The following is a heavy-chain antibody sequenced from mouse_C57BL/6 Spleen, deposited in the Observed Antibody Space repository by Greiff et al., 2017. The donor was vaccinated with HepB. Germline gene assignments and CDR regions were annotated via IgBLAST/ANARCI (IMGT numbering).Heavy chain of an antibody. CDR1: GFNIKDYY. CDR2: IDPEDGDT. Sequence: EVMLVESGAELVRPGASVKLSCTASGFNIKDYYMHWVKQRPEQGLEWIGRIDPEDGDTEYAPKFQGKATMTADTSSNTAYLQLSSLTSEDTVVDYCRRHDYGEEVEAFAYWGQGTLVTVSA. CDR3: RRHDYGEEVEAFAY. V-gene: IGHV14-1*01. D-gene: IGHD2-4*01. J-gene: IGHJ3*01.